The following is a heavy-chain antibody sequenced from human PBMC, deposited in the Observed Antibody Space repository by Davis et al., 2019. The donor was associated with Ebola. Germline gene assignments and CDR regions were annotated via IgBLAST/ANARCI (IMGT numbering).Heavy chain of an antibody. CDR3: AREGGRYYDSSGYVFDI. CDR1: GYRFTGYY. CDR2: INPITGGT. J-gene: IGHJ3*02. V-gene: IGHV1-46*01. D-gene: IGHD3-22*01. Sequence: ASVKVSCKASGYRFTGYYMHWVRQAPGQGLEWMGIINPITGGTSYAQNFQVRVNMTRDTSTSTVYTELSSLRSEDTAVYYCAREGGRYYDSSGYVFDIWGQGTMVKVSS.